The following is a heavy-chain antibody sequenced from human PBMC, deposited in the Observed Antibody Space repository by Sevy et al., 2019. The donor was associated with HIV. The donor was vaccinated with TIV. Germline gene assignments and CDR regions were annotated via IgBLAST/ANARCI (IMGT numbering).Heavy chain of an antibody. V-gene: IGHV3-30*02. CDR3: VKEGGGGGGDH. CDR2: IQYDGSNK. D-gene: IGHD3-16*01. J-gene: IGHJ4*02. Sequence: GGSLRLSCAASGFSFSSYGMHWVRQAPGKGLEWMSYIQYDGSNKDYVDSVKGRFTISRDNSKNTRYLQMNSLRVEDTAEFYCVKEGGGGGGDHWGQGTLVTVSS. CDR1: GFSFSSYG.